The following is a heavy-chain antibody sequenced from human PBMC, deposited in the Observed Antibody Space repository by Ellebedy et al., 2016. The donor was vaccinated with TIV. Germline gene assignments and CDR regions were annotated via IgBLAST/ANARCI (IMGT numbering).Heavy chain of an antibody. CDR3: VRDWGYYAFDY. D-gene: IGHD3-22*01. CDR1: GLTISTSS. J-gene: IGHJ4*02. V-gene: IGHV3-21*06. Sequence: GESLKISCAVSGLTISTSSMHWVRQAPGKGLQWVAIISASSTHAFYAESLKGRFTISRENSRNSLYLQMNSLRAEDTAVYYCVRDWGYYAFDYWGQGTLVTVSS. CDR2: ISASSTHA.